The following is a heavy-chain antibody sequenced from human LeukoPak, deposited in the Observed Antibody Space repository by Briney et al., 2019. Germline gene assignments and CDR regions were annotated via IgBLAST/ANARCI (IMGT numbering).Heavy chain of an antibody. J-gene: IGHJ3*02. CDR1: GYSFTSYW. V-gene: IGHV5-51*01. CDR2: IYPGDSDT. D-gene: IGHD6-19*01. CDR3: ASRQWLGYAFDI. Sequence: GESLKICLTGSGYSFTSYWIGWGRQMPGKGLEWVGIIYPGDSDTRYSPSFQGQVTISADKSISTAYLQWSSLKASDTAMYYCASRQWLGYAFDIWGEGTMVTVSS.